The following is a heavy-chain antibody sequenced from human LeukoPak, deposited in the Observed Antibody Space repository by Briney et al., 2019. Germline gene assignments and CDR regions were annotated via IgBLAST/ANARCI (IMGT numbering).Heavy chain of an antibody. Sequence: SVRVSCKASGGTFSSYAISWVRQAPGQGLEWMGRIIPIFGTANYAQKFQGRVTITTDESTSTAYMELSSLRSEDTAVYYCARDVAIPPPKNYYYMDVWGKGTTVTVS. CDR1: GGTFSSYA. J-gene: IGHJ6*03. V-gene: IGHV1-69*05. CDR3: ARDVAIPPPKNYYYMDV. D-gene: IGHD2-21*01. CDR2: IIPIFGTA.